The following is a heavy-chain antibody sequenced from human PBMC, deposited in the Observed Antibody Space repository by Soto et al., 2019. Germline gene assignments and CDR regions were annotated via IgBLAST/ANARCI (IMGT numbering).Heavy chain of an antibody. CDR2: ISSSSSYI. D-gene: IGHD4-4*01. Sequence: GGSLRLSCAASGFTFSSYSMNWVRQAPGKGLEWVSSISSSSSYIYYADSVKGRFTISRDNAKNSLYLQMNSLRAEDTAVYYCARGTDSNYDWYFDLWGRGTLVTVSS. J-gene: IGHJ2*01. CDR3: ARGTDSNYDWYFDL. CDR1: GFTFSSYS. V-gene: IGHV3-21*01.